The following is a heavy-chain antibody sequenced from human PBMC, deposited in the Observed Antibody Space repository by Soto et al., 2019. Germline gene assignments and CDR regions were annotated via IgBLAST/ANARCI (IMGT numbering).Heavy chain of an antibody. CDR3: ASKWFGELLADYYYYYMDV. D-gene: IGHD3-10*01. J-gene: IGHJ6*03. CDR1: GGSFSGYY. CDR2: INHSGGT. V-gene: IGHV4-34*01. Sequence: SETLSLTCAFYGGSFSGYYWSWIRQPPGKGLEWIGEINHSGGTNYNPSLKSRVTISVDTSKNQFSLKLSSVTAADTAVYYCASKWFGELLADYYYYYMDVWGKGTTVTVSS.